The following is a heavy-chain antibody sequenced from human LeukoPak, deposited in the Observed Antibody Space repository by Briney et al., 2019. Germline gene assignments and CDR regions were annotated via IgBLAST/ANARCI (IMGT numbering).Heavy chain of an antibody. Sequence: ASVKVSCKASGGTFSSYAISWGRQAPGQGLEWMGRIIPILGIANYAQKFQGRVTTTADKSTSTAYMELSSLRSEDTAVYYCARDLRAAGYQDWGQGTLVTVSS. J-gene: IGHJ4*02. CDR3: ARDLRAAGYQD. CDR2: IIPILGIA. D-gene: IGHD3-9*01. CDR1: GGTFSSYA. V-gene: IGHV1-69*04.